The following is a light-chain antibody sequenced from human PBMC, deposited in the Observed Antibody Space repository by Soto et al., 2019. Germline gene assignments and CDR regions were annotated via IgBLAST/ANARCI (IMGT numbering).Light chain of an antibody. CDR2: EVS. CDR3: SSYTSSTSLDV. V-gene: IGLV2-14*01. Sequence: QSVLTQPASVSGSPGQSLTISCTGTSIDIAPYNYVSWYQQHPGKAPKLIIYEVSNRPSGVSIRFSGSKSGNTASLTISGLQAEDEADYYCSSYTSSTSLDVFGTGTKVTVL. J-gene: IGLJ1*01. CDR1: SIDIAPYNY.